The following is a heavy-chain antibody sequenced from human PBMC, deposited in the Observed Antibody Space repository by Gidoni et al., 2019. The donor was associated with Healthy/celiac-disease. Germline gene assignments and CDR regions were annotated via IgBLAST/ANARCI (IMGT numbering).Heavy chain of an antibody. V-gene: IGHV3-30-3*01. CDR1: GFTFSSYA. CDR2: ISYDGSNK. Sequence: QVQLVESGGGGVQPGRSLRLSCAASGFTFSSYAMHWVRQAPGKGLEWVAVISYDGSNKYYADSVKGRFTISRDNSKNTLYLQMNSLRAEDTAVYYCARALGYSSGWWVDYWGQGTLVTVSS. CDR3: ARALGYSSGWWVDY. D-gene: IGHD6-19*01. J-gene: IGHJ4*02.